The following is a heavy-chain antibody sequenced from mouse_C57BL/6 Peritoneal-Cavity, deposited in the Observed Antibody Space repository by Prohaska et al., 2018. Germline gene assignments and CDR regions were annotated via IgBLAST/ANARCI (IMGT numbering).Heavy chain of an antibody. Sequence: QKPGQGFDWIVVIDPSDSYTNYNQKCKGKATLTVDTSSSTAYMQLSSLTSEDAAVYYCARVGSAYWGQGTLLTVSA. V-gene: IGHV1-59*01. CDR2: IDPSDSYT. D-gene: IGHD3-1*01. CDR3: ARVGSAY. J-gene: IGHJ3*01.